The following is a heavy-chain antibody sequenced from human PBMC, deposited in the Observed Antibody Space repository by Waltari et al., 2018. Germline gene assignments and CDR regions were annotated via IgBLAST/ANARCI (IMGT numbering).Heavy chain of an antibody. J-gene: IGHJ5*01. CDR3: VRDLGGSGNSWFDA. CDR1: SYSIRSGYF. V-gene: IGHV4-38-2*02. D-gene: IGHD3-10*01. CDR2: ISHSATT. Sequence: QVQLQESGPGLARPSETLSLTCDVSSYSIRSGYFWGWVRQPPGKGLQWIGSISHSATTYYNPSLKSRVTMSVDTSKNQFALKVTSVTAADTAIYYCVRDLGGSGNSWFDAW.